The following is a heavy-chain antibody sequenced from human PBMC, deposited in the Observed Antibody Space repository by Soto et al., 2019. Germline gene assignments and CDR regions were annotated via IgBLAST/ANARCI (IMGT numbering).Heavy chain of an antibody. Sequence: QVQLQQWGAGLLKPSGTLSLTCAVYGGSFSGYYWSWIRQPPGKGLEWIGEINHSGVTNYKPARKRRVTIAVDTSQNQFSLQLKSVTAADTALFYCALFSGSYYYARDVWGQGSTVTVSS. CDR3: ALFSGSYYYARDV. J-gene: IGHJ6*02. D-gene: IGHD6-19*01. V-gene: IGHV4-34*01. CDR1: GGSFSGYY. CDR2: INHSGVT.